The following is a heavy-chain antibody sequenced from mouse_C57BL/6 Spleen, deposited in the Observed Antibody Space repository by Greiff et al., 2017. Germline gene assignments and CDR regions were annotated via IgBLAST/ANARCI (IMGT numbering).Heavy chain of an antibody. D-gene: IGHD1-2*01. V-gene: IGHV1-15*01. CDR2: IDPETGGT. CDR3: TREGSLLLHYFDY. Sequence: VQLQQSGAELVRPGASVTLSCKASGYTFTDYEMHWVKQTPVHGLEWIGAIDPETGGTAYNQKFKGKAILTADKSSSTAYMELRSLTSEDSAVYYCTREGSLLLHYFDYWGQGTTLTVSS. CDR1: GYTFTDYE. J-gene: IGHJ2*01.